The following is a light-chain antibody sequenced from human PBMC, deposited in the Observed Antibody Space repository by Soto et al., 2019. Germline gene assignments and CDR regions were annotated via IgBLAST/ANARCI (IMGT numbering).Light chain of an antibody. J-gene: IGKJ1*01. CDR2: KAS. V-gene: IGKV1-5*03. CDR1: QSISSW. Sequence: DIQMTQSPSTLSASVGDRVTITCRASQSISSWLTWYQQKPGKAPKLLIYKASSLESGVPSRFRGSGSGTEFTLTISSLQPEDSATYYCQQYKNYPWTFGQGTKVEIK. CDR3: QQYKNYPWT.